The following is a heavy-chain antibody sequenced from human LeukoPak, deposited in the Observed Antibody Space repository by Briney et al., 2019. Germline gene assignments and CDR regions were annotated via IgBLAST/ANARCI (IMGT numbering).Heavy chain of an antibody. CDR3: AREQVRFGELLRWFDP. CDR2: IYTSGST. Sequence: SETLSLTCTVSGGSISSYYWSWIRQPAGKGLEWIGRIYTSGSTNYNPSLKSRVTISVDTSKNQFSLKLSSVTAADTAVYYCAREQVRFGELLRWFDPWGQGTLVTVSS. D-gene: IGHD3-10*01. V-gene: IGHV4-4*07. CDR1: GGSISSYY. J-gene: IGHJ5*02.